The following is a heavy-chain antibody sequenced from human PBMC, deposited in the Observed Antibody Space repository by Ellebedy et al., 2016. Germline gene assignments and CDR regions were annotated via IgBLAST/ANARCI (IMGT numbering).Heavy chain of an antibody. Sequence: ASVKVSCKASGYTFTAFYLHWVRQAPGQGLEWMGWISAYNGNTNYAQKLQGRVTMTTDTSTSTAYMELRSLRSDDTAVYYCGGSQGGDWRRVDYWGQGTLVTVSS. CDR2: ISAYNGNT. D-gene: IGHD2-21*02. J-gene: IGHJ4*02. CDR3: GGSQGGDWRRVDY. V-gene: IGHV1-18*04. CDR1: GYTFTAFY.